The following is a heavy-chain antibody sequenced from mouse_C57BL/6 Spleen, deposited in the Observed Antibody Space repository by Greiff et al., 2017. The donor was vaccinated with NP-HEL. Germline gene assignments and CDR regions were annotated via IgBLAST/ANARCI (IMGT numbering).Heavy chain of an antibody. CDR1: GYTFTSYW. J-gene: IGHJ4*01. CDR2: IHPNSGST. V-gene: IGHV1-64*01. Sequence: QVQLKQPGAELVKPGASVKLSCKASGYTFTSYWMHWVKQRPGQGLEWIGMIHPNSGSTNYNEKFKSKATLTVDKSSSTAYMQLSSLTSEDSAVYYCARGGGQLRPPYAMDYWGQGTSVTVSS. CDR3: ARGGGQLRPPYAMDY. D-gene: IGHD3-2*02.